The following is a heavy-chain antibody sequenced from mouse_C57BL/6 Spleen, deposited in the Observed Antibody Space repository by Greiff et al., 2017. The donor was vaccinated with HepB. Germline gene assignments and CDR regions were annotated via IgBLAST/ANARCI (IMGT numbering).Heavy chain of an antibody. CDR1: GYTFTDYY. Sequence: VQLQQSGPVLVKPGASVKMSCKASGYTFTDYYMNWVKQSHGKSLEWIGVINPYNGGTSYNQKFKGKATLTVDKSTSTAYMELNSLTSEDSAVYYCARGDFVTTVVARGVAYWGQGTLVTVSA. J-gene: IGHJ3*01. CDR3: ARGDFVTTVVARGVAY. V-gene: IGHV1-19*01. D-gene: IGHD1-1*01. CDR2: INPYNGGT.